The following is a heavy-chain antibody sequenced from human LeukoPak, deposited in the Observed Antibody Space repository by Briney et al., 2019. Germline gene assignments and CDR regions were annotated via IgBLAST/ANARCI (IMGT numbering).Heavy chain of an antibody. CDR3: ARLYSSSWYRDDAFDI. CDR1: GGSISSGGYS. CDR2: IYTSGST. J-gene: IGHJ3*02. D-gene: IGHD6-13*01. V-gene: IGHV4-61*02. Sequence: SQTLSLTCAVSGGSISSGGYSWSWIRQPAGKGLEWIGRIYTSGSTNYNPSLKSRVTMSVDTSKNQFSLKLSAVTAADTAVYYCARLYSSSWYRDDAFDIWGQGTMVTVSS.